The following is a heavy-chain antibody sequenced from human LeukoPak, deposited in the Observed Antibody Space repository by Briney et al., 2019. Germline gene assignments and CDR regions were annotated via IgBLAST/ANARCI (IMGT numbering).Heavy chain of an antibody. Sequence: GSLRLPCAASGFTFSSYSMNWVRQAPGKGLEWVSSISSSSSYIYYADSVKGRFTISRDNAKNSLYLQMNSLRAEDTAVYYCARGLGGYYYDSSGPYYFDYWGQGTLVTVSS. CDR3: ARGLGGYYYDSSGPYYFDY. D-gene: IGHD3-22*01. J-gene: IGHJ4*02. CDR2: ISSSSSYI. V-gene: IGHV3-21*01. CDR1: GFTFSSYS.